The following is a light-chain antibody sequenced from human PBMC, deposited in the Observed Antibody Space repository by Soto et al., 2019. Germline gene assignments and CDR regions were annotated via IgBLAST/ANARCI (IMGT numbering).Light chain of an antibody. Sequence: DIQMTQSPSSLSASVGDRVTITCPASQSISSYLNWYQQKPGKAPKLLIYAASSLQSGVPSRFSGSGSGTDFTLTISCLQPEDFATYDCQQSYSTPQTFGQGTKLEIK. CDR2: AAS. CDR1: QSISSY. V-gene: IGKV1-39*01. J-gene: IGKJ2*01. CDR3: QQSYSTPQT.